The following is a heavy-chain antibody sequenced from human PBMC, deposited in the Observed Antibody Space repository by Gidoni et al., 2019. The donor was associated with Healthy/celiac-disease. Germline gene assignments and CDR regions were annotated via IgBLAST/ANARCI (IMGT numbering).Heavy chain of an antibody. Sequence: VPGNGNTNYAQKFQERVTINRDRSTSTAYMELSSLRSEDTAVYYCAASVSAAGFYTDVWGKGTTVTVSS. J-gene: IGHJ6*03. V-gene: IGHV1-58*01. CDR2: VPGNGNT. CDR3: AASVSAAGFYTDV. D-gene: IGHD6-13*01.